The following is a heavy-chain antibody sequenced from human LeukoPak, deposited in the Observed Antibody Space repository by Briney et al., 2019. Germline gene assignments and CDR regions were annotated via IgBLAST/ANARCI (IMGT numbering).Heavy chain of an antibody. CDR3: ASHYCSGGSCYDAFDI. CDR1: GGSISSYY. Sequence: SETLSLTCTVSGGSISSYYWSWIRQPPGKGLEWIGYIYYSGSTNYNPSLKSRVTISVDTSKNQFSLKLSSVTAADTAVYYCASHYCSGGSCYDAFDIWGQGTMVTVSS. V-gene: IGHV4-59*08. D-gene: IGHD2-15*01. CDR2: IYYSGST. J-gene: IGHJ3*02.